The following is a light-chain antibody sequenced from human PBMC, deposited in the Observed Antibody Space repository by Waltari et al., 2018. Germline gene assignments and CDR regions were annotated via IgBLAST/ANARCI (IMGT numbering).Light chain of an antibody. CDR1: ISNIGSNT. Sequence: QSLLTQPPSASGTPGQRVTISCSGGISNIGSNTINWYRQFPGTAPKVLIYSNDQRTSGVPELFSGSKSGTSASLAISGLQSEDEADYYCAAWDDSLGGPVFGGGTKLTVL. V-gene: IGLV1-44*01. J-gene: IGLJ2*01. CDR3: AAWDDSLGGPV. CDR2: SND.